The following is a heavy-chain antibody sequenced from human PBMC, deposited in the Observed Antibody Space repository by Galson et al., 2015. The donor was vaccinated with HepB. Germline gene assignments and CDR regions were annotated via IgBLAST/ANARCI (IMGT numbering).Heavy chain of an antibody. Sequence: SLRLSCAASGFIFSNYGIHWVRQAPGKGLQWVALITHDGSNKYYADSVKGRFTISRDNSKNTLYLQMNSLRAEDAAVYYCAREGSHSQYNNAMDVWGHGATVTVSS. CDR1: GFIFSNYG. J-gene: IGHJ6*02. CDR2: ITHDGSNK. V-gene: IGHV3-30*03. CDR3: AREGSHSQYNNAMDV. D-gene: IGHD1-1*01.